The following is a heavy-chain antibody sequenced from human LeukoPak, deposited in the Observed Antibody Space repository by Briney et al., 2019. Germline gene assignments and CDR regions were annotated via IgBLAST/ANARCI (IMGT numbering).Heavy chain of an antibody. CDR3: ADYYASGSYPP. CDR2: ILSKNSGGTT. J-gene: IGHJ5*02. D-gene: IGHD3-10*01. Sequence: GGSLRLSCAASGFSFSNAWMNWVRQAPGKGLEWVGRILSKNSGGTTDYATPVKGRFTISRDDSKNMLYLHMNSLQIEDTAVYYCADYYASGSYPPWGQGTLVTVSS. V-gene: IGHV3-15*07. CDR1: GFSFSNAW.